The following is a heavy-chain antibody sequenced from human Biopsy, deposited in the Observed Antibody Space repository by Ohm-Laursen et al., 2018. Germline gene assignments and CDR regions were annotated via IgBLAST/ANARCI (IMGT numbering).Heavy chain of an antibody. CDR3: GNEVYGRDY. Sequence: SETLSLTCVVFGRTFSDYRWTWIRQPPGKGLEWIGQINQSGSTNYNPSLKSRVTISADASKYEFSLRLTSVTAADTAVYLCGNEVYGRDYWGLGARVTVSS. J-gene: IGHJ4*02. CDR1: GRTFSDYR. CDR2: INQSGST. V-gene: IGHV4-34*08. D-gene: IGHD4-17*01.